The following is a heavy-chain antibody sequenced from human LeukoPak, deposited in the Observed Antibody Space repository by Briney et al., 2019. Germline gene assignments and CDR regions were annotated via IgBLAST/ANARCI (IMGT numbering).Heavy chain of an antibody. D-gene: IGHD6-6*01. CDR1: GFTFSSYW. CDR3: ATQNLVHRAYYFDY. CDR2: INHNGNVN. J-gene: IGHJ4*02. V-gene: IGHV3-7*01. Sequence: GGSLGLSCTASGFTFSSYWMNWARQAPGKGLEWVASINHNGNVNYYVDSVKGRFTISRDNAKNSLYLQMNSLRDEDTAVYYCATQNLVHRAYYFDYWGQGTLVTVSS.